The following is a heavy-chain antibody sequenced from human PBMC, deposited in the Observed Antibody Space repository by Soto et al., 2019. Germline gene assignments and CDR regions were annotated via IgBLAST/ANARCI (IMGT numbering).Heavy chain of an antibody. CDR1: VGSTSSGVYY. Sequence: SVWHTCTVAVGSTSSGVYYWSWIRQPPEKGLEWIGYIYYSGSTYYNPSLKSRVTISVDTSKNQFSLKLSSVTAADTAVYYCARVPSLMGESSSTYFDTRAQRNALPVSS. V-gene: IGHV4-30-4*01. CDR2: IYYSGST. J-gene: IGHJ5*02. D-gene: IGHD3-16*02. CDR3: ARVPSLMGESSSTYFDT.